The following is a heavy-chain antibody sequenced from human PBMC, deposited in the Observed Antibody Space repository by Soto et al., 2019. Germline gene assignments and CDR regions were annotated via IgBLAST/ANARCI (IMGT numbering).Heavy chain of an antibody. V-gene: IGHV4-31*03. CDR3: ARTIIVVVAASPRRGYYFDY. J-gene: IGHJ4*02. D-gene: IGHD2-15*01. CDR2: IYYSGST. Sequence: PSETLSLTCTVSGGSISSGGYYWSWIRQHPGKGLEWIGYIYYSGSTYYNPSLKSRVTISVDTSKNQFSLKLSSVTAADTAVYYCARTIIVVVAASPRRGYYFDYWGQGTLVTVSS. CDR1: GGSISSGGYY.